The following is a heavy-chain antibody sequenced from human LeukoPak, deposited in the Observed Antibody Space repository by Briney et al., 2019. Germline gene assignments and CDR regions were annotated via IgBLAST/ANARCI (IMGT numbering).Heavy chain of an antibody. CDR2: ISGSGRST. Sequence: GGSLRLSCAASGFIFSTYGMTWVRQAPGKGLEWVSVISGSGRSTYYADSVKGRFTISRDNSKNTLYLQMNSLRAEDTAVYYCATPPRGAVAGTPGYWGQGTLVTVSS. D-gene: IGHD6-19*01. CDR3: ATPPRGAVAGTPGY. CDR1: GFIFSTYG. V-gene: IGHV3-23*01. J-gene: IGHJ4*02.